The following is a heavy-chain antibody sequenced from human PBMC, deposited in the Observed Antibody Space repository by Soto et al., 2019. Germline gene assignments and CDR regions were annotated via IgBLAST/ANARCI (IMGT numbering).Heavy chain of an antibody. CDR2: INSGASTT. D-gene: IGHD6-19*01. J-gene: IGHJ4*02. Sequence: PGGALRLSCAASVFTFSSSWIHWGRQAPRKRLVWGSRINSGASTTNYADSVKGRFTISRDNAKNTRYLQMDSLTAEATSVYYGARGRSGWFGYEYWGQGTLVTVSS. V-gene: IGHV3-74*01. CDR1: VFTFSSSW. CDR3: ARGRSGWFGYEY.